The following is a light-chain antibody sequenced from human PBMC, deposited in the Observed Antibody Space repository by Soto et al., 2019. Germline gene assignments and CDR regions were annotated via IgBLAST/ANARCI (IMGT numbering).Light chain of an antibody. CDR1: QSVSSN. V-gene: IGKV3D-15*01. CDR3: QQYHSWPPRT. CDR2: GVY. J-gene: IGKJ1*01. Sequence: MVLTQSPTILSVSPGARAPLSCRPSQSVSSNLAWYQQKPGQAPWLLIYGVYTRAPGIPARFSGSGSGTEFTLTISSLQSEDFAVYYCQQYHSWPPRTFGQGTKVDIK.